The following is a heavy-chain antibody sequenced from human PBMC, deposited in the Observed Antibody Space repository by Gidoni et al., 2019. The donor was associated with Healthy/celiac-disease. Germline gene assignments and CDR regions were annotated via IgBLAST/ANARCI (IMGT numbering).Heavy chain of an antibody. Sequence: QVQLVQSGAEVKKPGSSVKVSCKASGGTFSSYAISWVRQAPGQGLEWMGGIIPIFGTANYAQKSQGRVTITADESTSTAYMELSSLRSEDTAVYYCARNGYCSSTSCYNYYYMDVWGKGTTVTVSS. V-gene: IGHV1-69*01. CDR2: IIPIFGTA. J-gene: IGHJ6*03. CDR3: ARNGYCSSTSCYNYYYMDV. D-gene: IGHD2-2*02. CDR1: GGTFSSYA.